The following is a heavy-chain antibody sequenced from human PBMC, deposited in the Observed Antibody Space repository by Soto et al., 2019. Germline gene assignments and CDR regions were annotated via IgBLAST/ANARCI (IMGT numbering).Heavy chain of an antibody. CDR2: ILKDGSDQ. D-gene: IGHD4-17*01. V-gene: IGHV3-33*01. Sequence: QVQLAESGGGVVQPGRSLRLSCAATGFTFSNYGMHWVRQAPGKGLVWVAVILKDGSDQKYADSMKGRFTISRDNSENTLYLHMNSLRAEDTAVYYCARDDDYRDNAFDYWGQGTLVTVSS. J-gene: IGHJ4*02. CDR1: GFTFSNYG. CDR3: ARDDDYRDNAFDY.